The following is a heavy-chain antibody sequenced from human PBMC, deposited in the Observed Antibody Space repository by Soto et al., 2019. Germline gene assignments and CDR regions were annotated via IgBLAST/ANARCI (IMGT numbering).Heavy chain of an antibody. V-gene: IGHV6-1*01. CDR1: GDSVSSNSAA. Sequence: QVQLQQSGPGLVKPSQTLSLTCAISGDSVSSNSAAWNWIRQSPSRGLEWLGRTYYRSKWYNDYAVSVKSRITINPDTSKNHCSLQLNSVTPEDTAVYYCARARYCSGGTCYIPFDYWGQGTLVTVSS. CDR3: ARARYCSGGTCYIPFDY. J-gene: IGHJ4*02. D-gene: IGHD2-15*01. CDR2: TYYRSKWYN.